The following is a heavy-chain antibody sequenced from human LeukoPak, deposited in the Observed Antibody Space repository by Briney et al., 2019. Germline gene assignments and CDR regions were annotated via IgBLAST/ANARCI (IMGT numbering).Heavy chain of an antibody. V-gene: IGHV1-18*01. J-gene: IGHJ4*02. D-gene: IGHD2-15*01. CDR3: ARIHRYCSGGACYVLDN. CDR2: ISAYNGNT. Sequence: ASVKVSCKASGYTFTSYGISWVRQAPGQGLEWMGWISAYNGNTNYAQKLQGRVTMTTGTSTSTAYMELRSLRSDDTAVYYCARIHRYCSGGACYVLDNWGQGTLVAVSS. CDR1: GYTFTSYG.